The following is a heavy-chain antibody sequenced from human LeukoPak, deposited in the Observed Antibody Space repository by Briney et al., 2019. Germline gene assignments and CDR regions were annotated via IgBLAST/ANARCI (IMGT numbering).Heavy chain of an antibody. CDR2: IYHSGST. CDR3: ARSDYYDSSGYYSYSFDI. J-gene: IGHJ3*02. V-gene: IGHV4-59*08. Sequence: SETLSLTCTVSGGSISSHSWSWIRQPPEKGLEWIGYIYHSGSTNYNPSLQSRVTLSVDTSKNQFSLNLTSVTAADTAVYYCARSDYYDSSGYYSYSFDIWGQGTLVTVSS. CDR1: GGSISSHS. D-gene: IGHD3-22*01.